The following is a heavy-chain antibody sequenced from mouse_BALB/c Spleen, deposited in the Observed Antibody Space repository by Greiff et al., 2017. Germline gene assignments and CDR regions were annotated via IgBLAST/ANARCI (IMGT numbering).Heavy chain of an antibody. CDR2: IDPSDSET. D-gene: IGHD3-3*01. CDR3: ARWGPGRNFDY. J-gene: IGHJ2*01. V-gene: IGHV1-69*02. Sequence: QVHVKQPGAELVKPGAPVKLSCKASGYTFTSYWMNWVKQRPGRGLEWIGRIDPSDSETHYNQKFKDKATLTVDKSSSTAYIQLSSLTSEDSAVYYCARWGPGRNFDYWGQGTTLTVSS. CDR1: GYTFTSYW.